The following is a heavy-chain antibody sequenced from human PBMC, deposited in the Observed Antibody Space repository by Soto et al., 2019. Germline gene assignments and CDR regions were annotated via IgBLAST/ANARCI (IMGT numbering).Heavy chain of an antibody. J-gene: IGHJ3*02. V-gene: IGHV1-18*01. D-gene: IGHD3-10*01. CDR2: ISAYNGNT. CDR3: ARDVGSRSMVPDDAFDI. CDR1: GYTFTSYG. Sequence: ASVKVSCKASGYTFTSYGISWVRQAPGHGLEWMGWISAYNGNTNYAQKLQGRVTMTTDTSTSTAYMELRSLRSDDTAVYYCARDVGSRSMVPDDAFDIWGQGTMVTVSS.